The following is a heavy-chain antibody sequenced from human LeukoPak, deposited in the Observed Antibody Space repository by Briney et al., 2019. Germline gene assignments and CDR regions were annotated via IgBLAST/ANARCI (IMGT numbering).Heavy chain of an antibody. CDR2: INDRGTGT. CDR1: GFTFSKYA. Sequence: GGSLRLSCAASGFTFSKYAMSWVRQAPGKGLEWVSTINDRGTGTYYADSVKGRFTISRDNSKNTLYLQMNSLRAEDTAVYYCAKAMGSGYSYGSGYDYWGQGTLVTVSS. D-gene: IGHD5-18*01. V-gene: IGHV3-23*01. CDR3: AKAMGSGYSYGSGYDY. J-gene: IGHJ4*02.